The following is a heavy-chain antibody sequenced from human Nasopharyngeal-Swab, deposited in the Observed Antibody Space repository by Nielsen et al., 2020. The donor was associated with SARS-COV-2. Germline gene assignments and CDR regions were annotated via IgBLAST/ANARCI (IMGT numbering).Heavy chain of an antibody. J-gene: IGHJ6*02. Sequence: ASVKVSCKASGYTFTSYAMHWVRQAPGQRLEWMGWINAGNGNTKYSQKFQGRVTITRDTSASTAYMELSSLRSEDTAVYYCARGGVVAATQTGNYYYYGMDVWGQGTTVTVSS. CDR2: INAGNGNT. D-gene: IGHD2-15*01. CDR3: ARGGVVAATQTGNYYYYGMDV. V-gene: IGHV1-3*01. CDR1: GYTFTSYA.